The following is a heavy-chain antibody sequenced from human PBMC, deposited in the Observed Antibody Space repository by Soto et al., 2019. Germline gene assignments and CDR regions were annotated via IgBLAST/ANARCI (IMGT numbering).Heavy chain of an antibody. V-gene: IGHV4-59*01. J-gene: IGHJ6*02. CDR2: IYYSGST. Sequence: SETLSLTGTVSGGSISSYYWSWIRQPPGKGLKWIGYIYYSGSTNYNPSLKSRVTISVVTSKNQFSLKLSSVTAADTAVYYCVGSCSSTSCYRDYYYYGMDVWGQGTTVTVSS. D-gene: IGHD2-2*01. CDR3: VGSCSSTSCYRDYYYYGMDV. CDR1: GGSISSYY.